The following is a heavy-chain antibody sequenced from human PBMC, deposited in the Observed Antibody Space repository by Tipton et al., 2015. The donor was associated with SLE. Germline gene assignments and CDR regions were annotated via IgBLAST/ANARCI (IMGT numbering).Heavy chain of an antibody. D-gene: IGHD2-21*01. CDR2: ISWNSNSV. J-gene: IGHJ3*02. Sequence: SLRLSCAASGFTFDDYAMYWVRQAPGKGLEWVSGISWNSNSVGYADSVQGRFTVSRDNAKNSLFLQMNNLRAEDTAVYYCVRAHYSKDAFDIWGQGTMVTVSS. V-gene: IGHV3-9*01. CDR1: GFTFDDYA. CDR3: VRAHYSKDAFDI.